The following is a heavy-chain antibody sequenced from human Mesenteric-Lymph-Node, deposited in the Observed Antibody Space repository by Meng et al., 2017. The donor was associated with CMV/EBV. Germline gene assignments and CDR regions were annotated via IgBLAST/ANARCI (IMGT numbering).Heavy chain of an antibody. J-gene: IGHJ6*02. Sequence: SETLSLTCTVSGYSITSGFYWGWIRQTPGKRLEYIGSVYHRESTYYNPSLKSRVTISLDTSKNQFSLKLSSVTAADTAVYYCARGYDSSGYSRGRYYGMDVWGQGTTVTVSS. CDR2: VYHREST. V-gene: IGHV4-38-2*02. D-gene: IGHD3-22*01. CDR1: GYSITSGFY. CDR3: ARGYDSSGYSRGRYYGMDV.